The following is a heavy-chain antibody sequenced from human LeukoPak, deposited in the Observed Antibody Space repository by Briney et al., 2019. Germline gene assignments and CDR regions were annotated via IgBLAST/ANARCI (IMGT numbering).Heavy chain of an antibody. Sequence: PSETLSLTCTVSGGSISSYYWSWIRQPPGKGLEWIGYIYYSGSTNYNPSLKSRVTISVDTSKNQFSLKLSSVTAADTAVYYCARRGGEGIVVVPAADGYWFDPWGQGTLVTVSS. CDR1: GGSISSYY. J-gene: IGHJ5*02. CDR3: ARRGGEGIVVVPAADGYWFDP. D-gene: IGHD2-2*01. V-gene: IGHV4-59*08. CDR2: IYYSGST.